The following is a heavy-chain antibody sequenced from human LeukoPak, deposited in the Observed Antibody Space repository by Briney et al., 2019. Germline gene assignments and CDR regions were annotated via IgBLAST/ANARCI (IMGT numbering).Heavy chain of an antibody. V-gene: IGHV1-69*01. CDR3: ARIRRFLELSDAFDI. J-gene: IGHJ3*02. D-gene: IGHD3-3*01. Sequence: GASVKVSCKASGGSFSNYAIGWVRQATGQGPEWMGGIIPVFGTPHYAQRFQGRFTITADESTSTAYMELSSLRSEDTAVYYCARIRRFLELSDAFDIWGQGTMVTVSS. CDR1: GGSFSNYA. CDR2: IIPVFGTP.